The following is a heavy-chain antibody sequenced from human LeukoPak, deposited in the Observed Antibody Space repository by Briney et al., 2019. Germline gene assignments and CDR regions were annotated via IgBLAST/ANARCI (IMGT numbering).Heavy chain of an antibody. CDR1: GITLSNYV. D-gene: IGHD5-18*01. Sequence: GGSLRLSCAVSGITLSNYVMSWVRQAPGKGPEWVSYIRGGGAVTHHAESVKGRFTISRDNPRNTLYLQMNSLRAEDTAVYYCAKCADSYGNDAFDIWGQGTVVTDSS. CDR3: AKCADSYGNDAFDI. CDR2: IRGGGAVT. V-gene: IGHV3-23*01. J-gene: IGHJ3*02.